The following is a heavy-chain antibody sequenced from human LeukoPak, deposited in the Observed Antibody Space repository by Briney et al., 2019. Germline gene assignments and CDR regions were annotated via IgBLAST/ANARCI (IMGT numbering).Heavy chain of an antibody. CDR3: ARVGGYSYGLPDY. V-gene: IGHV4-30-2*01. CDR1: GGSISSGGYS. Sequence: PSETLSLTCAVSGGSISSGGYSWSWIRQPPGKGLEWTGYIYHSGSTYYNPSLKSRGTISVDRSKNQFSLKLSSVTAPDRAVYYCARVGGYSYGLPDYWGQGTLVTVSS. J-gene: IGHJ4*02. D-gene: IGHD5-18*01. CDR2: IYHSGST.